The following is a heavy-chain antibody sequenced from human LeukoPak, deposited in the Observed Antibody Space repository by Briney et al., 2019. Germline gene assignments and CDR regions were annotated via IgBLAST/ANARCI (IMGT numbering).Heavy chain of an antibody. D-gene: IGHD4-17*01. CDR3: ARGHSPVTTKVSYFQH. J-gene: IGHJ1*01. CDR2: INHSGST. Sequence: PSQTLSLTCAVYGGSFSGYYWSWIRQPPGKGLEWIGEINHSGSTNYNPSLKSRVTILVDTSKNQFSLKLSSVTAADTAVYYCARGHSPVTTKVSYFQHWGQGTLVTVSS. V-gene: IGHV4-34*01. CDR1: GGSFSGYY.